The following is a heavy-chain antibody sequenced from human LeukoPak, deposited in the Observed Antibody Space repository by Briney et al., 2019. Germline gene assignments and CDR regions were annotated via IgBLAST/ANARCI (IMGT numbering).Heavy chain of an antibody. Sequence: SQTLSLTCAISGDSVSSNSAAWNWIRQSPSRGLEWLGRTNSRSKWYYDYAVSVKSRVTINPDTSKNQFSLHLNSLTPGDTAVYYCARVTTWNNYYYGMDVWGRGTTVTVSS. J-gene: IGHJ6*02. CDR2: TNSRSKWYY. CDR3: ARVTTWNNYYYGMDV. D-gene: IGHD1/OR15-1a*01. CDR1: GDSVSSNSAA. V-gene: IGHV6-1*01.